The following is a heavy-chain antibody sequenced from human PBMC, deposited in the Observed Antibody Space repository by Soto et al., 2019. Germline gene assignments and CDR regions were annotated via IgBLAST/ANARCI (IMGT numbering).Heavy chain of an antibody. CDR1: GFTFSSYW. CDR3: ARETYYDFWSGYHFVVSPDGDYYYGMDV. CDR2: INSDGSST. Sequence: PGGSLRLSCAASGFTFSSYWMHWVRQAPGKGLVWVSRINSDGSSTSYADSVKGRFTISRDNAKNTLYLQMNSLRAEDTAVYYCARETYYDFWSGYHFVVSPDGDYYYGMDVWGQGTTVTSP. D-gene: IGHD3-3*01. V-gene: IGHV3-74*01. J-gene: IGHJ6*02.